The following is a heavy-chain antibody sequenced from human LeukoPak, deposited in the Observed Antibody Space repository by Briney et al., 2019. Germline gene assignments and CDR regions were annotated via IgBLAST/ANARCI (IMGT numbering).Heavy chain of an antibody. CDR3: ARDRGLYGGFDY. CDR2: INHSGST. D-gene: IGHD3-10*01. V-gene: IGHV4-34*01. Sequence: SETLSLTCAVYGGSFSGYYWSWIRQPPGKGLEWIGEINHSGSTNYNPSLKSRVTISVDTSKNQFSLKLSSVTAADTAVYYCARDRGLYGGFDYWGQGTLVTVSS. CDR1: GGSFSGYY. J-gene: IGHJ4*02.